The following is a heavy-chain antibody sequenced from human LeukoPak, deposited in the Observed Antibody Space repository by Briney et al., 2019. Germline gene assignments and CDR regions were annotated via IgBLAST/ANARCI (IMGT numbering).Heavy chain of an antibody. CDR3: ARVRRDPRKRAFDI. CDR1: GGSFSGYY. J-gene: IGHJ3*02. D-gene: IGHD6-25*01. CDR2: INHSGST. Sequence: SETLSLTCAVYGGSFSGYYWSWIRQPPGKGLEWIGEINHSGSTNYNPPLKSRVTISVDTSKNQFSLKLSSVTAADTAVYYCARVRRDPRKRAFDIWGQGTMVTVSS. V-gene: IGHV4-34*01.